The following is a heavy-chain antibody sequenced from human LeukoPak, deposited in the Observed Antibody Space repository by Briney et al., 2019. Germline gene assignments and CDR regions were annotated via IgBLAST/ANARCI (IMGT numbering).Heavy chain of an antibody. V-gene: IGHV4-61*01. CDR3: ARVEWFGELSPFDI. J-gene: IGHJ3*02. Sequence: SETLSLTCTVSGGSVSSGTYYWSWIRQPPGEGLEWIGYIYYSGSANYNPSLKSRVTISVDTSKNQFSLKLSSVTAADTAVYYCARVEWFGELSPFDIWGQGTMVTVSS. CDR1: GGSVSSGTYY. D-gene: IGHD3-10*01. CDR2: IYYSGSA.